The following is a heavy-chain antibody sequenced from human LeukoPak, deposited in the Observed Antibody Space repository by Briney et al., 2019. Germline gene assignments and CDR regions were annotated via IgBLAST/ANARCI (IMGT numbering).Heavy chain of an antibody. V-gene: IGHV4-31*03. Sequence: PSETLSLTCTVSGGSISSGGYYWSWIRQHPGKGMEWIGYIYYSGSTYYNPSLKSRVTISVDTSKNQFSLKLSSVTAADTAVYYCAISDGDYHWYFDLWGRGTLVTVSS. CDR3: AISDGDYHWYFDL. J-gene: IGHJ2*01. CDR1: GGSISSGGYY. CDR2: IYYSGST. D-gene: IGHD4-17*01.